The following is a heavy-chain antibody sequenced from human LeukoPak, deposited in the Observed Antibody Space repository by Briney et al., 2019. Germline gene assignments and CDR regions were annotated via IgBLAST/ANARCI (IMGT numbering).Heavy chain of an antibody. CDR3: TYGSGSSTGWYFDY. Sequence: GALRLSCEGSGFTFSSYWMHWVRQAPGQGLVWVSRLNSDGSSTNYAGSVKGRFTISRDNAKNTLYLQMNSLRADDTAVYYCTYGSGSSTGWYFDYWGQGTLVTVSS. V-gene: IGHV3-74*01. D-gene: IGHD3-10*01. CDR1: GFTFSSYW. CDR2: LNSDGSST. J-gene: IGHJ4*02.